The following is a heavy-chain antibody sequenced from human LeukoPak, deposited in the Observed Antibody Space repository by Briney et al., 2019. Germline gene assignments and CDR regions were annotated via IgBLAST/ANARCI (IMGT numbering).Heavy chain of an antibody. CDR2: ISAYNGNT. Sequence: ASVKVSCKASGYTFTSYGISWVQQAPGQGLEWMGWISAYNGNTNYAQKLQGRVTMTTDTSTSTAYMELRSLRSDDTAVYYCARDRGYYYVSPEPDAFDIWGQGTMVTVSS. CDR3: ARDRGYYYVSPEPDAFDI. J-gene: IGHJ3*02. D-gene: IGHD3-22*01. V-gene: IGHV1-18*01. CDR1: GYTFTSYG.